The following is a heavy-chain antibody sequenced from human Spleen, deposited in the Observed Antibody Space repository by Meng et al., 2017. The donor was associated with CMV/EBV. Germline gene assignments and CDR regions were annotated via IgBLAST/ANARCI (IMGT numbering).Heavy chain of an antibody. V-gene: IGHV3-21*01. Sequence: GGSLRLSCEASEFTFSKHIMNWIRQAPGKVLEWVSSISGSSTYIYYADSVKGRFTISRENAKNSLYLQMNSLRAEDTAVYYCARVDGSGTYTFDYWGQGTLVTVSS. CDR3: ARVDGSGTYTFDY. CDR2: ISGSSTYI. CDR1: EFTFSKHI. J-gene: IGHJ4*02. D-gene: IGHD1-26*01.